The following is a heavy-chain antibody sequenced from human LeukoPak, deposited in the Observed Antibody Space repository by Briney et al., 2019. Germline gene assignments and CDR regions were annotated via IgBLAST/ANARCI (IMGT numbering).Heavy chain of an antibody. J-gene: IGHJ2*01. CDR2: INHSGST. Sequence: SETLSLTCAVYGGSFSGYYWSWIRQPPGKGLEWIGEINHSGSTNYNPSLKSRVTISVDTSKNQFSLKLSSVTAADTAVYYCARDIVVVPAARGSYWYFDLWGRGTLVTGSS. V-gene: IGHV4-34*01. CDR3: ARDIVVVPAARGSYWYFDL. D-gene: IGHD2-2*01. CDR1: GGSFSGYY.